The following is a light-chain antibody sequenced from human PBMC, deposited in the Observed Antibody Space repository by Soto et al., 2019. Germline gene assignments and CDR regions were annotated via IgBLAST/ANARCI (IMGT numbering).Light chain of an antibody. J-gene: IGKJ1*01. CDR1: QNINNY. Sequence: DIQMTQSPSSLSASVGDRVTITCQASQNINNYLNWYQHKPGKAPQLLIYDASVLETGVPSRFSGSGSGTEFTLAISGLQSDDFATYYCQQYNTYWTFGPGTKVDIK. CDR2: DAS. V-gene: IGKV1-5*01. CDR3: QQYNTYWT.